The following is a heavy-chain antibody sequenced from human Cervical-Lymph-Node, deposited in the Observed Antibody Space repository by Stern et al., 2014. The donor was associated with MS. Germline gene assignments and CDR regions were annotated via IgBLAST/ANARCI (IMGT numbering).Heavy chain of an antibody. Sequence: ELQLVESGGGLVQPGGSLRLSCAASGFTLSSYAMSWVRQAPGKGLEWVSTVGGSASPYYADPVKGRFTISRDTSRNTLYLQMNSLRAEGTALYYCAKDHLIVLRGVIDPSPYHYWGQGALVTVSS. J-gene: IGHJ4*02. V-gene: IGHV3-23*04. CDR1: GFTLSSYA. CDR3: AKDHLIVLRGVIDPSPYHY. D-gene: IGHD3-10*01. CDR2: VGGSASP.